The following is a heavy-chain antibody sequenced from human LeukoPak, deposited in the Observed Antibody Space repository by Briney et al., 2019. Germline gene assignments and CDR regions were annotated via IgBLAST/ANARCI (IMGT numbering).Heavy chain of an antibody. Sequence: GASVKVSCKVSGYALTEFSMHWVRQAPGKGLEWMGGFDPEDGETIYAQKFQGRVTMTGDTSTDTAYMELSNLRYDDTAVYYCATNLATVVTPAYYWGQGTLVTVSS. V-gene: IGHV1-24*01. CDR2: FDPEDGET. D-gene: IGHD4-23*01. CDR3: ATNLATVVTPAYY. CDR1: GYALTEFS. J-gene: IGHJ4*02.